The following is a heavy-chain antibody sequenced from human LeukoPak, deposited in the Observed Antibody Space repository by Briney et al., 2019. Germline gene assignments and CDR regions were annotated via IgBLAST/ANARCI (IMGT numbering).Heavy chain of an antibody. V-gene: IGHV1-8*01. Sequence: ASVKVSCKASGYTFTSYDMNWVRQATGQGLEWMGWMNPNSGNTGYAQRFQGRVTMTRNTSISTAYMELSSLRSEDTAVYYCARGRETYYYDSSGYRFSWWGQGTLVTVSS. CDR3: ARGRETYYYDSSGYRFSW. J-gene: IGHJ4*02. CDR1: GYTFTSYD. D-gene: IGHD3-22*01. CDR2: MNPNSGNT.